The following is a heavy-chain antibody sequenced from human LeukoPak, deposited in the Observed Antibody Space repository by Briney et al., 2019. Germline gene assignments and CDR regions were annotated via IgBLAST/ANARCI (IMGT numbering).Heavy chain of an antibody. D-gene: IGHD6-13*01. J-gene: IGHJ4*02. V-gene: IGHV3-30*02. CDR1: GLSFSNYG. CDR2: IRFDGNYK. Sequence: GGSLRLSCAASGLSFSNYGINWVRQAPGKGLEWVAFIRFDGNYKYYADSVKGRFTISRDNSKNTLYLQMNSLRAEDTAVYYCAKETPPLGIAAAGREFDYWGQGTLVTVSS. CDR3: AKETPPLGIAAAGREFDY.